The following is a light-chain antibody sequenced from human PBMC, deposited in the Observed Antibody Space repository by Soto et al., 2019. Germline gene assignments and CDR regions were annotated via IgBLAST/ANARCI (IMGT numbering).Light chain of an antibody. CDR3: CSYAGNSEV. CDR2: EVT. Sequence: QSALTHPASVSLSPGDSITIPCTGTIGDVGRYNLFSCYQQHPGKAPKLLIYEVTERPSGVSNGFSGSKSGNTASLTISGLQPDDEADYYCCSYAGNSEVFGTGTKVTVL. J-gene: IGLJ1*01. CDR1: IGDVGRYNL. V-gene: IGLV2-23*02.